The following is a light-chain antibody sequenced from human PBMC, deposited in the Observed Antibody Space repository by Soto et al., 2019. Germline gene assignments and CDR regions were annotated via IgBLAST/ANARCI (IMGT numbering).Light chain of an antibody. CDR2: RSS. CDR1: SSNIGSHS. Sequence: QSVLTQPPSASGTPGQRITISCSGSSSNIGSHSVNWYQQLPGTAPKLLIYRSSQRPSGVPDRFSGSKSGTSASLAISGLQSGHEADYYCALWDDSLNGPVFGGGTKLTVL. CDR3: ALWDDSLNGPV. V-gene: IGLV1-44*01. J-gene: IGLJ3*02.